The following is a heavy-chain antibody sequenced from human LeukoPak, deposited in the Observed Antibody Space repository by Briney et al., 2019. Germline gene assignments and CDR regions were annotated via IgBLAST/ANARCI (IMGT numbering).Heavy chain of an antibody. CDR1: GGSFSGYY. CDR3: ARDPLDGYYYYYMDV. V-gene: IGHV4-34*01. D-gene: IGHD1-1*01. CDR2: INHSGST. J-gene: IGHJ6*03. Sequence: SETLSLTCAVYGGSFSGYYWSWIRQPPGKGLEWIGEINHSGSTNYNPSLKSRVTISVDTSKNQFSLKLSSVTAADTAVYYCARDPLDGYYYYYMDVWGKGTTVTISS.